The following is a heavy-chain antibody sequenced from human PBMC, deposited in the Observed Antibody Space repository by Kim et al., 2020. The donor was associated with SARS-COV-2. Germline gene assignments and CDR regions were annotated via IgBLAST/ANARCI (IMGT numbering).Heavy chain of an antibody. CDR2: ISSSSSYI. Sequence: GGSLRLSCAASGFTFSSYSMNWVRQAPGKGLEWVSSISSSSSYIYYADSVKGRFTISRDNAKNSLYLQMNSLGAEDTAVYYCARDQGVVVAATGYGMDVWGQGTTVTVSS. D-gene: IGHD2-15*01. J-gene: IGHJ6*02. CDR3: ARDQGVVVAATGYGMDV. V-gene: IGHV3-21*01. CDR1: GFTFSSYS.